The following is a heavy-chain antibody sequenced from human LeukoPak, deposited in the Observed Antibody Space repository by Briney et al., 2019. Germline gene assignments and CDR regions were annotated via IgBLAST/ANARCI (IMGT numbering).Heavy chain of an antibody. CDR2: IHRSGSP. V-gene: IGHV4-4*02. D-gene: IGHD1-14*01. CDR3: AREILGGFNPGAY. J-gene: IGHJ4*02. CDR1: LDSTTSNF. Sequence: SETLSLTCTVSLDSTTSNFWSWVRHPPGKSLEWIGEIHRSGSPNYNPSLQSRVTISIDRSRNQIALELSSVTAADTAVYYCAREILGGFNPGAYWGQGTLVTVSS.